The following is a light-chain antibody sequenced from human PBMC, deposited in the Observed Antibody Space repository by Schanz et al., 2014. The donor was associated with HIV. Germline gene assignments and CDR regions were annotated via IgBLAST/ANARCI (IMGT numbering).Light chain of an antibody. CDR2: GAS. CDR1: QSVSSSY. Sequence: EIVLTQSPVILSLSPGERATLSCRASQSVSSSYLAWYQQKPGQAPRLLIYGASSRATGIPDRFSGSGSGTDFTLTISSLQSEDFAVYYCQQYNDWPPITFGQGTRLEIK. V-gene: IGKV3-20*01. J-gene: IGKJ5*01. CDR3: QQYNDWPPIT.